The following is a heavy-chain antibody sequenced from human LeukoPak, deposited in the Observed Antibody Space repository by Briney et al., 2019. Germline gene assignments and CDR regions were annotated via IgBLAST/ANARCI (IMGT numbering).Heavy chain of an antibody. Sequence: GGSLRLSCAASGFTFSSYAMHWVRQAPGKGLEWVAVISYDGSNKYYADSVKGRFTISRDNSKNTLYLQMNSLRAEDTAVYYCARGGDTYYYDSSGYPDYWGQGTLVTVSS. CDR3: ARGGDTYYYDSSGYPDY. J-gene: IGHJ4*02. D-gene: IGHD3-22*01. CDR1: GFTFSSYA. CDR2: ISYDGSNK. V-gene: IGHV3-30-3*01.